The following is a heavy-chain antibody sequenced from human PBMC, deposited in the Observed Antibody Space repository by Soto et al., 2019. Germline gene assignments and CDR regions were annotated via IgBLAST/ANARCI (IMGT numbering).Heavy chain of an antibody. CDR1: GFTFSDYY. CDR2: ISSSGSTI. D-gene: IGHD3-3*01. Sequence: GGSLRLSCAASGFTFSDYYMSWIRQAPGKGLEWVSYISSSGSTIYYADSVKGRFTISRDNAKNSLYLQMNSLRAEDTAVYYCAREPYDFWSCYYGWGQGTLVTVSS. CDR3: AREPYDFWSCYYG. J-gene: IGHJ4*02. V-gene: IGHV3-11*01.